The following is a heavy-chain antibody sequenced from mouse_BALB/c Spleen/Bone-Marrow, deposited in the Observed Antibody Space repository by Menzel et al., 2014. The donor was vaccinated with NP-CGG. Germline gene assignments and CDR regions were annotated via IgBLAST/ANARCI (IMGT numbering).Heavy chain of an antibody. J-gene: IGHJ3*01. D-gene: IGHD1-1*02. V-gene: IGHV2-2*02. CDR3: ARGSYGAWFTH. CDR2: IWGGGST. Sequence: VKLVESGPGLVQPSQSLSITCTVSGFSLTKHGVHWIRQSPGKGLEWLGVIWGGGSTDYNAAFISRLSISKDNSKSQVVFKMNSLEVNDRAMYYCARGSYGAWFTHWGQGTLVTVSA. CDR1: GFSLTKHG.